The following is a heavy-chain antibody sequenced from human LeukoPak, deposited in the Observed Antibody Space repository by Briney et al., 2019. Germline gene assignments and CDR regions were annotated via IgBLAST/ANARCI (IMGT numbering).Heavy chain of an antibody. D-gene: IGHD3-16*02. CDR3: ARREYYDYVWGSYRGYDAFDI. J-gene: IGHJ3*02. CDR2: INHSGST. CDR1: GGSFSGYY. V-gene: IGHV4-34*01. Sequence: SETLSLTCAVYGGSFSGYYWSWIRQPPGKGLEWIGEINHSGSTNYNTSLKSRVTISVDTSKNQFSLKLSSVTAADTAVYYCARREYYDYVWGSYRGYDAFDIWGQGTMVTVSS.